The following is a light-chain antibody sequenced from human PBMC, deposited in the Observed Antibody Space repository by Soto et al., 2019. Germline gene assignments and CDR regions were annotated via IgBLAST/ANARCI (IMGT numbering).Light chain of an antibody. CDR3: TSYTTTNTHVV. Sequence: QSVLTQPASVSGSPGQSITISCTGTSSDVGLYNYVSWYQQHPGKAPKLLIYEVSNRPSGVSNRFSGTKSGNTASLTISGLQAEDEADYYCTSYTTTNTHVVFGGGTKVTVL. CDR1: SSDVGLYNY. CDR2: EVS. J-gene: IGLJ2*01. V-gene: IGLV2-14*01.